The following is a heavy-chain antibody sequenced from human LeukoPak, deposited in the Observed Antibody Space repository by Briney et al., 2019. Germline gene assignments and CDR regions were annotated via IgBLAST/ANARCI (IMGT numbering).Heavy chain of an antibody. D-gene: IGHD1-7*01. J-gene: IGHJ6*03. CDR3: AKDMVTTGTTIYYYYYYMDV. CDR1: ACTFDDYG. V-gene: IGHV3-43*02. Sequence: PGGSLRLSCASPACTFDDYGMHWVRQAPGKGLEWVSVISGDGGSTYYADSVKGRFTISRDNSKNSLYLQMNSLRTVDTALYYCAKDMVTTGTTIYYYYYYMDVWGKGTTVTVSS. CDR2: ISGDGGST.